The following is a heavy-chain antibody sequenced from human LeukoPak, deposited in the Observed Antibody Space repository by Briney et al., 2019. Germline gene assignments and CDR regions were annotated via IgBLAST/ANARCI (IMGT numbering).Heavy chain of an antibody. D-gene: IGHD2-15*01. CDR2: IYTSGST. CDR1: GGSISSYD. CDR3: ARDRCSGGSCYYDY. Sequence: PSETLSLTCTVSGGSISSYDWSWIRQPAGKGLEWIGRIYTSGSTNYNPSLKSRVTMSVDTSKNQFSLKLSSVTAADTAVYYCARDRCSGGSCYYDYWGQGTLVTVSS. J-gene: IGHJ4*02. V-gene: IGHV4-4*07.